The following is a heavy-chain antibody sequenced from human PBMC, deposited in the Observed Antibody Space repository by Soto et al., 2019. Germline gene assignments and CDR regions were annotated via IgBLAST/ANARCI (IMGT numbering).Heavy chain of an antibody. D-gene: IGHD6-19*01. V-gene: IGHV4-59*08. CDR1: GGSISSYY. CDR2: IYYSGST. Sequence: SETLSLTCTVSGGSISSYYWSWIRQPPGKGLEWIGYIYYSGSTNYNPSLKSRVTISVDTSKNQFSLKLSSVTAADTAVYYCARSQWLETHDYWGQGTLVTVSS. CDR3: ARSQWLETHDY. J-gene: IGHJ4*02.